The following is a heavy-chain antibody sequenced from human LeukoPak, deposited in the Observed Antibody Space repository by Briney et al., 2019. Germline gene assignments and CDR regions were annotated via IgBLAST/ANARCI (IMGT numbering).Heavy chain of an antibody. CDR1: GFTFSDYY. J-gene: IGHJ3*02. CDR2: ISSGSTYT. Sequence: PGGSLRLSCAASGFTFSDYYMSWIRQAPGKGLEWVSYISSGSTYTNYADSVKGRFTISRDNAKSSLYLQMNSLRAEDTAVYYCARDLSSSLRAFDIWGQGTMVTVSS. D-gene: IGHD6-6*01. V-gene: IGHV3-11*06. CDR3: ARDLSSSLRAFDI.